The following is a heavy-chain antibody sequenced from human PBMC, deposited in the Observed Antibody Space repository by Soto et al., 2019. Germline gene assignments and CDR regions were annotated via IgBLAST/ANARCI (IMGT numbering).Heavy chain of an antibody. V-gene: IGHV4-34*01. CDR1: GGSFSVYY. J-gene: IGHJ6*02. D-gene: IGHD3-10*01. CDR2: INHSGST. Sequence: SETRSLTCAVYGGSFSVYYWSWIRQPPGKGLEWIGEINHSGSTNYNPSLKSRVTISVDTSKNQFSLKLSSVTAADTAVYYCARVRVRGVTRYYYYGMDVWGQGTTVTVSS. CDR3: ARVRVRGVTRYYYYGMDV.